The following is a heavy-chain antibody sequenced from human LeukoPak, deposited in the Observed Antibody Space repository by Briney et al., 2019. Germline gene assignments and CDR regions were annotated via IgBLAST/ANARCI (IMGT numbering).Heavy chain of an antibody. D-gene: IGHD2-2*01. V-gene: IGHV3-30*02. CDR3: AAGTSNYFDY. CDR2: VRYDGSNQ. J-gene: IGHJ4*02. CDR1: GFTFSSYG. Sequence: GGSLRLSCAASGFTFSSYGMHWVRQAPGKGLEWVAFVRYDGSNQYYAGSVKGRFTISRDNSKNTLYLQMNGLRAEDTAVYFCAAGTSNYFDYWGQGTLVTVSS.